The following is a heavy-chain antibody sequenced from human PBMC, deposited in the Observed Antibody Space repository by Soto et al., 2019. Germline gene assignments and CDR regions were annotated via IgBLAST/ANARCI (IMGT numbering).Heavy chain of an antibody. V-gene: IGHV3-23*01. D-gene: IGHD3-22*01. Sequence: EVKLLESGGGLVRPGGSLRVSCAASGFSFRDYAMTWVRQAPGRGLEWVSGISGKGDNTYYADSVKGRCSISRDNSNNTVYLHMQSLRGEDTAVYYCAKVRLYDSGEYHRDGLDIWGQGTRVTVSS. CDR2: ISGKGDNT. CDR3: AKVRLYDSGEYHRDGLDI. CDR1: GFSFRDYA. J-gene: IGHJ3*02.